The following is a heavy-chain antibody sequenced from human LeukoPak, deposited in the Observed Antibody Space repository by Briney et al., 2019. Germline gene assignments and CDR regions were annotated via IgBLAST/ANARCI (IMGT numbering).Heavy chain of an antibody. D-gene: IGHD6-19*01. V-gene: IGHV3-21*01. CDR1: GFTFSSYS. Sequence: GGSLRLSCAASGFTFSSYSMNWVRQAPGKGLEWVSFISSSSSYIYYADSVKGRFTISRDNAKNSLYLQMNSLRAEDTAVYYCARMTGAVAGTIDYWGQGTLVTVSS. J-gene: IGHJ4*02. CDR2: ISSSSSYI. CDR3: ARMTGAVAGTIDY.